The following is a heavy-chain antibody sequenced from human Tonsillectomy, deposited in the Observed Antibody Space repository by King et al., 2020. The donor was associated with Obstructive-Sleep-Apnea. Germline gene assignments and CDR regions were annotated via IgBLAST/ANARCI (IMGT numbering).Heavy chain of an antibody. Sequence: QLVQSGAEVKKPGASVKVSCKVSGYTLTELSMHWVRQAPGKGLEWMGGFDPEDGETIYAQKFQGRVTMTEDTSTDTAYMELSSLRSEDTAVYYCATKLPXSYGSGSRYDYXGQGTLVTVSS. CDR3: ATKLPXSYGSGSRYDY. CDR1: GYTLTELS. CDR2: FDPEDGET. J-gene: IGHJ4*02. V-gene: IGHV1-24*01. D-gene: IGHD3-10*01.